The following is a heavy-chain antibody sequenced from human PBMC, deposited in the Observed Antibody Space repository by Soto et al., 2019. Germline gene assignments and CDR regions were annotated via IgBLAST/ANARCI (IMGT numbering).Heavy chain of an antibody. D-gene: IGHD4-4*01. CDR1: GFPFDDYA. J-gene: IGHJ6*02. CDR2: IRSKAYGGTT. CDR3: TRGLDYSTNYYYGMDV. V-gene: IGHV3-49*04. Sequence: GGSLRLSCTGSGFPFDDYAMSWVRQAPGKGLEWVGFIRSKAYGGTTEYAASVKGRFTISRDDSKSIAYLQMNSLKTGDTAVYYCTRGLDYSTNYYYGMDVWGQGTTVTVSS.